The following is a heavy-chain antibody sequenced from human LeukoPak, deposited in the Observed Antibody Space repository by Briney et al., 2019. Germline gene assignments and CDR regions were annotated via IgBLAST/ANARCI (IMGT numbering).Heavy chain of an antibody. CDR1: GFTFSSAW. J-gene: IGHJ6*02. CDR2: TNSDGSST. CDR3: TRDYSYAMAV. D-gene: IGHD2-21*01. Sequence: GGSLRLSCAASGFTFSSAWMHWVRQTPGKGLVWVSRTNSDGSSTNYADSVKGRFTISRDNAKNMVNLQMNSLRAEDTAIYYCTRDYSYAMAVWGQGTTVTVSS. V-gene: IGHV3-74*01.